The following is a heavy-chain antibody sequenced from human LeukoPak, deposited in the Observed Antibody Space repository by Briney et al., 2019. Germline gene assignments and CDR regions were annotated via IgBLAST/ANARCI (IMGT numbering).Heavy chain of an antibody. Sequence: PGGSLRPSCAASGFTFSSYAMSWVRQAPGKGLEWVSAISGSGGSTYYADSVTGRFTISRDNSKNTLYLQMNSLRAEDTAVYYCAKAAGMIAARPGYYYYYYMDVWGKGTTVTVSS. V-gene: IGHV3-23*01. CDR1: GFTFSSYA. CDR3: AKAAGMIAARPGYYYYYYMDV. D-gene: IGHD6-6*01. CDR2: ISGSGGST. J-gene: IGHJ6*03.